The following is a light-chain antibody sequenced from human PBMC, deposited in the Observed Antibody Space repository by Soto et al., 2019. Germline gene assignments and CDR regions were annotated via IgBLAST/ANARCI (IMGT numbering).Light chain of an antibody. CDR2: KAS. CDR1: QTISSW. Sequence: DIQMTQSPSTLSGSVGDRVTITCRASQTISSWLAWYQQKPGKAPKLLIYKASTLKSGVPSRFSGSGSVTEFTLTISSLQTDDFATYYCQHYTSYSEAFGQGNKVALK. CDR3: QHYTSYSEA. J-gene: IGKJ1*01. V-gene: IGKV1-5*03.